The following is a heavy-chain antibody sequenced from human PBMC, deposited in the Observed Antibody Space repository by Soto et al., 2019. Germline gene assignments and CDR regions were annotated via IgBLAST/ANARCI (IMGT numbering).Heavy chain of an antibody. CDR2: INHSGST. CDR3: ARGLRTNGSFFRV. J-gene: IGHJ4*02. V-gene: IGHV4-34*01. D-gene: IGHD2-8*01. CDR1: GGSFSCYY. Sequence: SETLSLTCAVYGGSFSCYYWNWIRQPPGKGLEWIGEINHSGSTNYNPSLKSRVTLSVDTSKNQFSLKLSSVTAADTAVYYCARGLRTNGSFFRVWGQGTLVTVSS.